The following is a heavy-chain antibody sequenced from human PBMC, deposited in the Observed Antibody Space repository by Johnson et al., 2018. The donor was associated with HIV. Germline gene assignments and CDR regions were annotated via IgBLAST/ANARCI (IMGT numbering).Heavy chain of an antibody. V-gene: IGHV3-30-3*01. CDR2: ISYDGSNK. J-gene: IGHJ3*01. CDR3: ARDQRGGYSYGDAFDF. D-gene: IGHD5-18*01. Sequence: QLVESGGGLVQPGGSLRLSCVASGFTFSSYTMHWVRQAPGKGLEWVAVISYDGSNKYYADSVKGRFTISRDNSKNTLYLQMNTLRAEDTAVYYCARDQRGGYSYGDAFDFWGQGTMVTVSS. CDR1: GFTFSSYT.